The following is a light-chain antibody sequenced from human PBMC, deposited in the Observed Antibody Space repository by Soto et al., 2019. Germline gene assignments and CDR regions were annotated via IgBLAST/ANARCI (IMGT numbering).Light chain of an antibody. CDR2: GAS. Sequence: EIVLTQSPGTLSLSPGERATLSCRASQNINSRYLAWYQQKPGQAPRLLIYGASSRATGIPDRFNGSGSGTAFTLTSSRQEPEDLGLYYRHQFGSSPGFTFGPGTKVDIK. V-gene: IGKV3-20*01. J-gene: IGKJ3*01. CDR3: HQFGSSPGFT. CDR1: QNINSRY.